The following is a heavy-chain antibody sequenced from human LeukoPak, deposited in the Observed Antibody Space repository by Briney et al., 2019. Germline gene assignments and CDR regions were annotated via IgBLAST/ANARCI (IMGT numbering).Heavy chain of an antibody. CDR3: AISGWPSYPDY. D-gene: IGHD6-19*01. J-gene: IGHJ4*02. Sequence: GGSLRLSCAASGFTFTSYAMSWVRQAPGKGREWVSAISGSGGSTYYADSVKGRFTISRDNSKNTLYLQMNSLRAEDTAVYYCAISGWPSYPDYWGQGTLVTVSS. CDR1: GFTFTSYA. CDR2: ISGSGGST. V-gene: IGHV3-23*01.